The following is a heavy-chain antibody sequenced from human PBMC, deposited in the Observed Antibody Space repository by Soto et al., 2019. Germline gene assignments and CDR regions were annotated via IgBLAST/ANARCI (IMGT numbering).Heavy chain of an antibody. D-gene: IGHD2-21*02. CDR1: GFSLSTGGVG. CDR3: AHSRCGGDCLQSYSSHYYYGMDV. Sequence: QITLKESGPTLVKPTQTLTLTCTFSGFSLSTGGVGVGWIRQPPGEALEWLALIYWDDDKRYSPSLKSRLTITKDTSKNQVVLSMTHMDPVDTATYYCAHSRCGGDCLQSYSSHYYYGMDVW. J-gene: IGHJ6*01. CDR2: IYWDDDK. V-gene: IGHV2-5*02.